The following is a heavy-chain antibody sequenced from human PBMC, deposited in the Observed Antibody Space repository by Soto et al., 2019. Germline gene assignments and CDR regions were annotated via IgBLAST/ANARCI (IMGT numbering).Heavy chain of an antibody. V-gene: IGHV3-30-3*01. D-gene: IGHD1-26*01. Sequence: GGSLRLSCAASGFTFSNYEMHWVRQAPGKGLEWVAVISYDGSNKYYADSVKGRFTISRDNSKNTLYLQMNSLRAEDTAVYYCARGLLEEWELLFRPGFDYWGQGTLVTVSS. CDR3: ARGLLEEWELLFRPGFDY. CDR1: GFTFSNYE. CDR2: ISYDGSNK. J-gene: IGHJ4*02.